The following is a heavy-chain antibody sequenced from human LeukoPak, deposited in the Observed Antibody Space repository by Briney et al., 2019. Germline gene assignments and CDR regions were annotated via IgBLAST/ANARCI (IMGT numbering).Heavy chain of an antibody. Sequence: GGSLRLSCAASGFTFSSYAVTWVRQAPGKGLEWVSTISGSGGSTYYADSVKGRFTISRDNSKNSLYLQMNSLRAEDTAVYYCARDLYSSSSHYWGQGTLVTVSS. CDR2: ISGSGGST. CDR1: GFTFSSYA. CDR3: ARDLYSSSSHY. J-gene: IGHJ4*02. D-gene: IGHD6-6*01. V-gene: IGHV3-23*01.